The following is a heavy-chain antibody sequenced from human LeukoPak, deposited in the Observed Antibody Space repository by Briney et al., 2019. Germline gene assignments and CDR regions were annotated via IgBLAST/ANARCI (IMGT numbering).Heavy chain of an antibody. Sequence: ASVKVSCKASGYTFTSYYMHWVRQAPGQGLEWMGIINPSGGSTTYAQKFQGRVTMTRDMSTSTVYMELSSLRSEDTAVYYCARHPQLVRLFDYWGQGTLVTVSS. CDR2: INPSGGST. D-gene: IGHD6-13*01. J-gene: IGHJ4*02. V-gene: IGHV1-46*01. CDR3: ARHPQLVRLFDY. CDR1: GYTFTSYY.